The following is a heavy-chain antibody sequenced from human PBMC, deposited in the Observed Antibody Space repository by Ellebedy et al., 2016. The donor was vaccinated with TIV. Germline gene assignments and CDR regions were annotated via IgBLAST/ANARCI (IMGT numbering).Heavy chain of an antibody. CDR3: ARGQSTYNP. V-gene: IGHV4-59*01. CDR2: IYYSGST. J-gene: IGHJ5*02. D-gene: IGHD5-18*01. CDR1: GGSISSYY. Sequence: SETLSLTCTVSGGSISSYYWSWIRQAPGKGLEWIGYIYYSGSTKYNPSLKSRVTISVDTSKNQFSLKLRSVTAADTAVYYCARGQSTYNPWGQGTLVTVSS.